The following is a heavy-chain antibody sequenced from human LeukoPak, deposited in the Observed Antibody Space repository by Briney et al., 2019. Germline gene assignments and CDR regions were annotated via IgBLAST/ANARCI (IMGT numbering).Heavy chain of an antibody. CDR1: GGSFNSYS. CDR3: ARGFCGSTSCYSFDY. Sequence: SETLSLTCTVSGGSFNSYSWNWLRQPAGEGLEWIGRIYTTGSPNYSPSLKSRVTMSLDTSKNQFSLKLTSVTAADTAVYYCARGFCGSTSCYSFDYWGQGTLVIVSS. D-gene: IGHD2-2*01. J-gene: IGHJ4*02. V-gene: IGHV4-4*07. CDR2: IYTTGSP.